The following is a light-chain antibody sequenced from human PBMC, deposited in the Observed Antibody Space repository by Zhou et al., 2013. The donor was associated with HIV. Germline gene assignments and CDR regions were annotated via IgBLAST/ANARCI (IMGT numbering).Light chain of an antibody. V-gene: IGKV1-39*01. CDR1: EYINSY. J-gene: IGKJ4*01. Sequence: DIQMTQSPSSLSTSVGDRVIITCRASEYINSYLNWYRQQPGKAPNLLIYAASSLQSGVPSATYFTLTISSLQPEDLATYFCQQSYSTPLTFGGGPRWKSN. CDR3: QQSYSTPLT. CDR2: AAS.